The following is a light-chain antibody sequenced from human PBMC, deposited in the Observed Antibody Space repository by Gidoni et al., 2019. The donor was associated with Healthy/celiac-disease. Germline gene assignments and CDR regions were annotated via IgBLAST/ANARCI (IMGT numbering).Light chain of an antibody. J-gene: IGLJ1*01. CDR1: NMGSKN. CDR3: QVWDSSSDHGV. CDR2: DDS. Sequence: SYVLTQPPSVSVAPGQTARINVVGNNMGSKNVHWYQQKPGQAPLLVVYDDSDRPSGIPERFSGSNSGNTATLTISSVEAGDEADYYCQVWDSSSDHGVFGTGTKVTVL. V-gene: IGLV3-21*02.